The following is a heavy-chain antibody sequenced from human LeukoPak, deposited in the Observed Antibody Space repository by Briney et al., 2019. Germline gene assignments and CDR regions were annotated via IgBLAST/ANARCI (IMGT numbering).Heavy chain of an antibody. D-gene: IGHD4-11*01. V-gene: IGHV4-61*01. CDR1: GGSISSSSYY. J-gene: IGHJ6*03. CDR3: ARVDSNRCYYYMDV. CDR2: IYYSGST. Sequence: PSETLSLTCTVSGGSISSSSYYWSWIRQPPGKGLEWIGYIYYSGSTNYNPSLKSRVTISVDTSKNQFSLKLSSVTAADTAVYYCARVDSNRCYYYMDVWGKGTTVTVSS.